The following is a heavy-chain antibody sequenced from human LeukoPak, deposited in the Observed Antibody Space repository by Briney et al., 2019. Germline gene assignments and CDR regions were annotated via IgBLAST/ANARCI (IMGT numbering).Heavy chain of an antibody. D-gene: IGHD5/OR15-5a*01. Sequence: PGGSLRLSCAASGFTFSSYAMHWVRQAPGKGREGGAVISYDGRKKYYADAVKGRFTISRDNSKNTLYLQMNRLRAEDTAVYYCARARVYTWYFDLWGRGTLVTVSS. V-gene: IGHV3-30*04. CDR2: ISYDGRKK. CDR3: ARARVYTWYFDL. CDR1: GFTFSSYA. J-gene: IGHJ2*01.